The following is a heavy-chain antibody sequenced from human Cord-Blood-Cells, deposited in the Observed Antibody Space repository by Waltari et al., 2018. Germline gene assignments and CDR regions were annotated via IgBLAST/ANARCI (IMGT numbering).Heavy chain of an antibody. Sequence: QVQLQESGPGLVKPSETLSLTCAVSGYSISSGYYWGWIRQPPGKGLEWIGSIYHSGSTYYNPSLKRRVTISVDTSKNQFSLKLSSVTAADTAVYYCARVSPPGNAERQQQLVRGYYFDYWGQGTLVTVSS. CDR1: GYSISSGYY. D-gene: IGHD6-13*01. V-gene: IGHV4-38-2*01. J-gene: IGHJ4*02. CDR3: ARVSPPGNAERQQQLVRGYYFDY. CDR2: IYHSGST.